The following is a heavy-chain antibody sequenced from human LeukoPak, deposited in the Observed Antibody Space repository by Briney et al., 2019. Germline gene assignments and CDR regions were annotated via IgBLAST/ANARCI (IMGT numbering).Heavy chain of an antibody. CDR2: ISGSTTTI. CDR1: GFTVSRNY. J-gene: IGHJ4*02. V-gene: IGHV3-23*01. Sequence: GGSLRLSCAASGFTVSRNYMSWVRQAPGKGLEWVSAISGSTTTIYYADSVKGRFTISRDNSKNTVYLQMNSLRAEDTAVYYCAKAGPYYFDYWGQGTLVTVSS. CDR3: AKAGPYYFDY.